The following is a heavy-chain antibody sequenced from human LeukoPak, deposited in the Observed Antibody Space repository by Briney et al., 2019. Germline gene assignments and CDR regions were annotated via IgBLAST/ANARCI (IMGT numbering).Heavy chain of an antibody. D-gene: IGHD2-2*01. CDR1: GGSISSYH. J-gene: IGHJ4*02. CDR2: IYYSGST. CDR3: ARHEVRGLYFDY. Sequence: SETLSLTCTVSGGSISSYHWSWIRQPPGRGLEWIGYIYYSGSTNYNASLKSRVTISVDTSKKQFSLKLTSVTAADTAVYNCARHEVRGLYFDYWGQGTLVTVSS. V-gene: IGHV4-59*08.